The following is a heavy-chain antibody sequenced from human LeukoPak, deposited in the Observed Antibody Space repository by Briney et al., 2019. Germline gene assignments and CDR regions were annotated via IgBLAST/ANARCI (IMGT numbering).Heavy chain of an antibody. D-gene: IGHD1-26*01. CDR3: ARRNLDSGSPRLDT. CDR2: IYTSGST. Sequence: SETLSLTCTVSGGSISSYYWSWIRQPPGKGLEWIGYIYTSGSTNYNPSLKSRVTISVDTSKNQFSLKLSSVTAADTAVYYCARRNLDSGSPRLDTWGQGTMVTVSS. V-gene: IGHV4-4*09. J-gene: IGHJ3*02. CDR1: GGSISSYY.